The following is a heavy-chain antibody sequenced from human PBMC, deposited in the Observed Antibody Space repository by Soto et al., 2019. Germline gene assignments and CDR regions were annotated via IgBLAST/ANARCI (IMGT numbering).Heavy chain of an antibody. Sequence: VQLVQSGAEVKKPGSSVKVSCKASGGTFSNYPFIWVRQAPGQGLDWMGGIIPIFGTTDYGKRFQGRVTITADESTNTAYMELSSLRSDATAVYYCARGLYCGGGCYSHFDFWGQGTLVTASS. D-gene: IGHD2-21*02. V-gene: IGHV1-69*01. J-gene: IGHJ4*02. CDR1: GGTFSNYP. CDR2: IIPIFGTT. CDR3: ARGLYCGGGCYSHFDF.